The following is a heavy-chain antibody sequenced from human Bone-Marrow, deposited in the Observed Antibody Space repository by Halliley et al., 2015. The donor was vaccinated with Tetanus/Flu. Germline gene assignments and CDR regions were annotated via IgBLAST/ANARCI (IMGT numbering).Heavy chain of an antibody. Sequence: LGGVSFIYSVGNNHYADSLKARFTISRDNSMNTLYLQMNSLRAEDTAVYFCSTYGSRSYYDEDYWGQGTLVSFSS. D-gene: IGHD3-10*01. V-gene: IGHV3-66*01. J-gene: IGHJ4*02. CDR3: STYGSRSYYDEDY. CDR2: IYSVGNN.